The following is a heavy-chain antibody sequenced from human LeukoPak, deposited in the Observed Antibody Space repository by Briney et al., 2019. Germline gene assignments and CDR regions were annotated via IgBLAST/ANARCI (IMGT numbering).Heavy chain of an antibody. D-gene: IGHD3-22*01. CDR1: GGSISTYY. V-gene: IGHV4-59*01. CDR3: ARNTLYYNTRGHAALSGFDF. Sequence: SETLSLTCTVSGGSISTYYWNLIRQAPGKGLEWIGYIYSSGSINYNSSLRSRVTISVDTYKNQFSLTLHSVTAADAAVYYCARNTLYYNTRGHAALSGFDFWGQGTPVTVSS. CDR2: IYSSGSI. J-gene: IGHJ4*02.